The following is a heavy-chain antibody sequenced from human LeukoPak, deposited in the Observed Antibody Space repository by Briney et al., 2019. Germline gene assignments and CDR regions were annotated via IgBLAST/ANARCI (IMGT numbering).Heavy chain of an antibody. Sequence: GGSLRLSCAASGFTFSSYGMHWVRQAPGKGLEWVAVISYDGGNIYYADSVKGRLTISRDNSKNTLYLQMNWLRIEDTAVYYCVRDLGQPWIVDAFDYWGQGTLVTVSS. CDR1: GFTFSSYG. V-gene: IGHV3-30*03. D-gene: IGHD5-18*01. J-gene: IGHJ4*02. CDR2: ISYDGGNI. CDR3: VRDLGQPWIVDAFDY.